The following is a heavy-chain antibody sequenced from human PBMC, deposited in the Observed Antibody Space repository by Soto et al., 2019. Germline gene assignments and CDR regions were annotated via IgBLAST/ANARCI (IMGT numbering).Heavy chain of an antibody. Sequence: ETLSLTCAAYGGSFSGYYWSWIRQPPGKGLEWIGEINHSGSTNYNPSLKSRVTISVDTSKNQFSLKLSSVTAADTAVYYCARGRRYYYDSSGCYRGYYYYGMDVWGQGTTVTVSS. V-gene: IGHV4-34*01. CDR1: GGSFSGYY. CDR3: ARGRRYYYDSSGCYRGYYYYGMDV. J-gene: IGHJ6*02. D-gene: IGHD3-22*01. CDR2: INHSGST.